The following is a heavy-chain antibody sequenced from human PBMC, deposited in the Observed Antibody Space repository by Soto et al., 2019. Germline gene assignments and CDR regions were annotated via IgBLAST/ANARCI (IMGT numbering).Heavy chain of an antibody. D-gene: IGHD3-16*02. Sequence: EVQLVESGGGLVQPGGSLRLSCAASGFTFSSYWMHWVRQAPGKGLVWVSRINSDGSSTSYADSVKGRFTISRDNAKNTLYLQMNSLRAEDTAVYYCARGHLRIMITFGGVIEDYWGQGTLVTVSS. CDR3: ARGHLRIMITFGGVIEDY. J-gene: IGHJ4*02. CDR2: INSDGSST. V-gene: IGHV3-74*01. CDR1: GFTFSSYW.